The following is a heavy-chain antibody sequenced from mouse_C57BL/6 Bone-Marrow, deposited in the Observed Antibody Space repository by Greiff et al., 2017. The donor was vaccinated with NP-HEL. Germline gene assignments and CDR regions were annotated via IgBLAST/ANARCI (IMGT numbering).Heavy chain of an antibody. CDR3: ANRGNYLYWYFDV. Sequence: VQLKESGAELARPGASVKLSCKASGYTFTSYGISWVKQRTGQGLEWIGEIYPRSGNTYYNEKFKGKATLTADKSSSTAYMELRSLTSEDSAVYFCANRGNYLYWYFDVWGTGTTVTVSS. CDR2: IYPRSGNT. V-gene: IGHV1-81*01. CDR1: GYTFTSYG. J-gene: IGHJ1*03. D-gene: IGHD2-1*01.